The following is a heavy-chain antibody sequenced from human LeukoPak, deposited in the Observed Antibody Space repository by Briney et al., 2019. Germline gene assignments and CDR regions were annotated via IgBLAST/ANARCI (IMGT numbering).Heavy chain of an antibody. J-gene: IGHJ5*02. D-gene: IGHD6-19*01. CDR2: IYYSGST. V-gene: IGHV4-59*01. CDR1: GGSLSSYY. CDR3: ARDWQWLTYNWFDP. Sequence: SETLSLTCTVSGGSLSSYYWSWLRQPPGKGLEWIGYIYYSGSTNYNPSLKSRVTISVDTSKNHFSLKLSSVTAADTAVHYCARDWQWLTYNWFDPWGQGTLVTVSS.